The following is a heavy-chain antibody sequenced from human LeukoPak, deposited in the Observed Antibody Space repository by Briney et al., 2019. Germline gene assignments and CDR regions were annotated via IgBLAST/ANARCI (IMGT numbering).Heavy chain of an antibody. CDR3: ARDAISDGSGTDAFDI. V-gene: IGHV4-59*01. CDR2: IYYSGST. Sequence: SETLSLTCTVSGGSISSYYWSWIRQPPGKGLEWIGYIYYSGSTNYNPSLKSRVTISVDTSKNQFSLKLSSVTAADTAVYYCARDAISDGSGTDAFDIWGQGTMVTVSS. D-gene: IGHD3-10*01. J-gene: IGHJ3*02. CDR1: GGSISSYY.